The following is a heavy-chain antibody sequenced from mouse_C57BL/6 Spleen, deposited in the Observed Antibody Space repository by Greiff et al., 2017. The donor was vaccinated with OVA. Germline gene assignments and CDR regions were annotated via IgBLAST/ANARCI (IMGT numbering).Heavy chain of an antibody. J-gene: IGHJ4*01. V-gene: IGHV6-6*01. D-gene: IGHD1-1*01. Sequence: VQLKESGGGLVQPGGSMKLSCAASGFTFSDAWMDWVRQSPEKGLEWVAEIRNKANNHATYYAESVKGRFTISRDDSKSSVYLQMNSLRAEDTGIYYCTRRYYYYGSSYAMDYWGQGTSVTVSS. CDR2: IRNKANNHAT. CDR1: GFTFSDAW. CDR3: TRRYYYYGSSYAMDY.